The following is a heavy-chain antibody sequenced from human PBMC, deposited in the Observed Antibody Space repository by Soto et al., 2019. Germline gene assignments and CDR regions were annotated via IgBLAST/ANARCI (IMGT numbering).Heavy chain of an antibody. J-gene: IGHJ6*02. CDR1: ACTFDNYA. Sequence: LRAACAAAACTFDNYARSWVRQYQGKGLEWVSTISGSGGSTYYADSVKGRFTISRDNFQNTLYLQMNSLRAEDTAVYYCAKEDSTWSTWYYGMGVWGQGTTVTGSS. CDR3: AKEDSTWSTWYYGMGV. CDR2: ISGSGGST. D-gene: IGHD3-22*01. V-gene: IGHV3-23*01.